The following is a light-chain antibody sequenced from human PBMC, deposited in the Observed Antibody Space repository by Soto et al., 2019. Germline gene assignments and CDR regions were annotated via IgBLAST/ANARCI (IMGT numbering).Light chain of an antibody. CDR2: AAS. CDR1: QSVSSTY. V-gene: IGKV3-20*01. J-gene: IGKJ5*01. Sequence: EIVVTQSPCALSFSPGERATLSCRASQSVSSTYLAWYQQKPGQAPRLLIYAASSRATGIPDRFSGSGSGTDFTLTISRLEPEDFAVYYCQHYGMPTITFGQGTRLEIK. CDR3: QHYGMPTIT.